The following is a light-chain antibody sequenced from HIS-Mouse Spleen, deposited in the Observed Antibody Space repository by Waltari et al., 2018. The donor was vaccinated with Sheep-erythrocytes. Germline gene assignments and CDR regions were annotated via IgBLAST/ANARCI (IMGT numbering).Light chain of an antibody. V-gene: IGLV2-23*01. CDR2: EGS. CDR3: CSYAGSSTPWV. CDR1: SSDVGSYNL. Sequence: QSALTQPAPVSGSPGQSITISCTRTSSDVGSYNLFSWYQQHPGKAPKLMIYEGSKRPSGVSNRFSGSKSGNTASLTISGLQAEDEADYYCCSYAGSSTPWVFGGGTKLTVL. J-gene: IGLJ3*02.